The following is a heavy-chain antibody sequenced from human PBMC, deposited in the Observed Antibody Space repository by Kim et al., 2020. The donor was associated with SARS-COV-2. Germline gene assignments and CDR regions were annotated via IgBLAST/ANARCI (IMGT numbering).Heavy chain of an antibody. D-gene: IGHD3-16*01. CDR1: GFTFGGHD. Sequence: GGSLRLSCAASGFTFGGHDMHWVRQVTGKGLEWVAAIGTSGVTFYAASVKGRFIISRENGENSLFLQMDSLRVGDTATYYCTRGLHLLLGVDVWGRGTMVTVSS. CDR3: TRGLHLLLGVDV. CDR2: IGTSGVT. J-gene: IGHJ6*02. V-gene: IGHV3-13*04.